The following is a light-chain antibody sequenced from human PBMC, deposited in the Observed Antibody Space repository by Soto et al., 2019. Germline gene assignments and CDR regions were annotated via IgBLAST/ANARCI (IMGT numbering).Light chain of an antibody. Sequence: EIVLTQSPGTLSLSPGERATLSCRASQSVSSNYLAWYQQKPGQAPRLLIYGASSRATGIPDRFSGSGSGTDFTLTISRLEPEDFAVYYCQQYGSSPLTFGRGTKADIK. CDR2: GAS. V-gene: IGKV3-20*01. J-gene: IGKJ4*01. CDR1: QSVSSNY. CDR3: QQYGSSPLT.